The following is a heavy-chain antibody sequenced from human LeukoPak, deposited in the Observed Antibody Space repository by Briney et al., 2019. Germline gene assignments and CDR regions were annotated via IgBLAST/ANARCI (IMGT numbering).Heavy chain of an antibody. CDR2: INGGGSTI. D-gene: IGHD2-15*01. V-gene: IGHV3-11*01. CDR1: GFTFSDYY. Sequence: PGGSLRLSCSASGFTFSDYYINWIRQAPGKGLEWVSYINGGGSTIFYADSVKGRFTISRDNAKNSVYLQMSNMRAEDTAVYYCARKYCSGGSCFYYYCGMDVWGQGTTVTVSS. CDR3: ARKYCSGGSCFYYYCGMDV. J-gene: IGHJ6*02.